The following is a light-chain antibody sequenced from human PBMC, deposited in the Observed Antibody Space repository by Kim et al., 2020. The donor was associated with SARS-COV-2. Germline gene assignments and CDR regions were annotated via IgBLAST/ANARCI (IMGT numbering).Light chain of an antibody. J-gene: IGKJ1*01. CDR1: QSVGGN. V-gene: IGKV3-15*01. CDR3: QQYKNWPPTWT. Sequence: EIVMTQSPATLSVSPGDKVTLSCRASQSVGGNLAWYQQKPGQAPRLLIYHASTRATGIPARFSGSGSETDFALTITNLESEDFAIYHCQQYKNWPPTWTFGQGTKVEIK. CDR2: HAS.